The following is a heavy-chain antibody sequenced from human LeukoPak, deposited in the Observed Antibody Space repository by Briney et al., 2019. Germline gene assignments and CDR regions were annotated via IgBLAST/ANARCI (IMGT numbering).Heavy chain of an antibody. CDR3: ARVFYDSSGYYYVRFDY. J-gene: IGHJ4*02. Sequence: ASVKVSCKASGYTFNHNYLHWVRQAPGQGLEWMGWINPNNPATHSSHKFQGRVTMTRDTSISTAYMELSRLRSDDTAVYYCARVFYDSSGYYYVRFDYWGQGTLVTVSS. CDR2: INPNNPAT. V-gene: IGHV1-2*07. D-gene: IGHD3-22*01. CDR1: GYTFNHNY.